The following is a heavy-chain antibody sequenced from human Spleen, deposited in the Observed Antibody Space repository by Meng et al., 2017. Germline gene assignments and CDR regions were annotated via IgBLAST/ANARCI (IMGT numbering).Heavy chain of an antibody. J-gene: IGHJ4*02. CDR1: GGPISSGGYY. CDR2: INHSGST. Sequence: QLQLQEAGPRLVKPSGTLSLTCTVAGGPISSGGYYWSWIRQHPGKGLEWIGEINHSGSTNYNPSLESRATISVDTSQNNLSLKLSSVTAADSAVYYCARGPTTMAHDFDYWGQGTLVTVSS. CDR3: ARGPTTMAHDFDY. V-gene: IGHV4-39*02. D-gene: IGHD4-11*01.